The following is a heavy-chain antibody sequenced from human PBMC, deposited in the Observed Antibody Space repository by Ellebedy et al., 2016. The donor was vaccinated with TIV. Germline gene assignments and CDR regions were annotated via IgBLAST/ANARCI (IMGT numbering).Heavy chain of an antibody. V-gene: IGHV3-20*04. CDR2: ITKSAGGT. CDR1: GFSFDEYG. J-gene: IGHJ5*02. Sequence: GESLKISXAGSGFSFDEYGMSWVRQVPGKGLEWVAGITKSAGGTRYADSVKGRFIISRDNANNSLSLQMYSLKVEDTAVYYCVRGNAWFNPWGQGIPVTVSS. CDR3: VRGNAWFNP.